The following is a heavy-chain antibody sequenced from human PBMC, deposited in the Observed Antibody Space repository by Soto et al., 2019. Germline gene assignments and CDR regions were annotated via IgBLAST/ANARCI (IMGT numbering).Heavy chain of an antibody. CDR2: ISYDGSNK. CDR3: ARDITVTTSWFDP. J-gene: IGHJ5*02. V-gene: IGHV3-30-3*01. D-gene: IGHD4-17*01. Sequence: QVQLVESGGGVVQPGRSLRLSCAASGFTFSSYAMHWVRQAPGKGLEWVAVISYDGSNKYYADSVKGRFTISRDNSRNTLYLQMNSLRAEDTAVYYCARDITVTTSWFDPWGKGTLVTVSS. CDR1: GFTFSSYA.